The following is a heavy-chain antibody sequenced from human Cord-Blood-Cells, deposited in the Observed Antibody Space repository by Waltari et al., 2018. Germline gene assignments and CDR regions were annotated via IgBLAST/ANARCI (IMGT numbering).Heavy chain of an antibody. J-gene: IGHJ3*02. D-gene: IGHD6-6*01. CDR2: IKPNSGGT. CDR3: ARDRSMADAFDI. V-gene: IGHV1-2*04. CDR1: GYTLTGYY. Sequence: QMQLVQSGVEVKKPGASVKDSCTASGYTLTGYYMHWVRQAPGQGLAWMGWIKPNSGGTNYAQKFQGWVTMTRDTSISTAYMELSRLRSDVTAVYYCARDRSMADAFDIWGQGTMVTVAS.